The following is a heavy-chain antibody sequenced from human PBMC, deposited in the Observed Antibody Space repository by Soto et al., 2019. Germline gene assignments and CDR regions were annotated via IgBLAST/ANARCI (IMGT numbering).Heavy chain of an antibody. V-gene: IGHV3-23*01. CDR3: AKRTKHEYCGYPTSMGNWFDT. CDR2: ISGSGDKT. J-gene: IGHJ5*02. Sequence: SGGSLRLSCAASGFTFSSYALSWVRQAPGKGLEWVSAISGSGDKTFYVDSVKGRFTISRDNSKNTMYLQMNNLRAEDTALYYCAKRTKHEYCGYPTSMGNWFDTWGQGTMVTVSS. CDR1: GFTFSSYA. D-gene: IGHD2-21*01.